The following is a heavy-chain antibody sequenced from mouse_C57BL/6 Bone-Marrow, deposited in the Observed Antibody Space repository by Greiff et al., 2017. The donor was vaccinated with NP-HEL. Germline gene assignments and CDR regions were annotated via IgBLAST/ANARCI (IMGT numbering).Heavy chain of an antibody. V-gene: IGHV1-63*01. CDR2: IYPGGGYT. Sequence: QVQLQQSGAELVRPGTSVKMSCKASGYTFTNYWIGWAKQRPGHGLEWIGDIYPGGGYTNYNEKFKGKATLTADKSSSTAYMQFSSLTSEGSAIYYCARDGGLRWYFDVWGTGTTVTVSS. J-gene: IGHJ1*03. CDR3: ARDGGLRWYFDV. CDR1: GYTFTNYW. D-gene: IGHD2-4*01.